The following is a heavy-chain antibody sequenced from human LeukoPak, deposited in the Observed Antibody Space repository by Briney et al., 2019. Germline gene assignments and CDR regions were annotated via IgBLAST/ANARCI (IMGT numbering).Heavy chain of an antibody. J-gene: IGHJ4*02. Sequence: GRSLRLSCAASGFTFSSYGMHGVRQAPGKGLEWVAVIWYDGSNKYYADSVKGRFTISRDNSKNTLYLQMNSLRAEDTAVYYCARDQFPVHLTTYYFDYWGQGTLVTVSS. V-gene: IGHV3-33*01. CDR2: IWYDGSNK. D-gene: IGHD1-14*01. CDR3: ARDQFPVHLTTYYFDY. CDR1: GFTFSSYG.